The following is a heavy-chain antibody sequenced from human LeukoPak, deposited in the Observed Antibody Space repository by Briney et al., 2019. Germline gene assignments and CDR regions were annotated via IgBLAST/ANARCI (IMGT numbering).Heavy chain of an antibody. CDR3: TRDGGRGYYDSSGRFRYYYYYGMDV. CDR1: GFTFGDYA. J-gene: IGHJ6*02. CDR2: IRSKAYGGTT. D-gene: IGHD3-22*01. Sequence: GGSLRLSCTASGFTFGDYAMSWFRQAPGKGLEWVGFIRSKAYGGTTEYAASVKGRFTISRDDSKSIAYLQMNSLKTEDTAVYYCTRDGGRGYYDSSGRFRYYYYYGMDVWGQGTTVTVSS. V-gene: IGHV3-49*03.